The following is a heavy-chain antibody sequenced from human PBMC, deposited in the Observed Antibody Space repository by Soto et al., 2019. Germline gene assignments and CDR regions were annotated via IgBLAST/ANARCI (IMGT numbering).Heavy chain of an antibody. CDR1: GFILSTYA. D-gene: IGHD4-17*01. CDR3: AHPRGYGVFDAVDI. J-gene: IGHJ3*02. CDR2: ISNSGGST. V-gene: IGHV3-23*01. Sequence: XGSLILSCSAAGFILSTYAMNWVRQAPGKGLEWVSAISNSGGSTYYAESVRGRFTISRDNYINTLYLQMSRLRTEDTAVYYCAHPRGYGVFDAVDIWGQGTLVTVSS.